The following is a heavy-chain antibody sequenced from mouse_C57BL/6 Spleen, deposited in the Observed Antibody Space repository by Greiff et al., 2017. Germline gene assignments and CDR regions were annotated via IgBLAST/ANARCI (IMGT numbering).Heavy chain of an antibody. D-gene: IGHD3-3*01. Sequence: QVQLQQPGAELVKPGASVKMSCKASGYTFTSYWITWVKQRPGQGLEWIGDIYPGSGSTNYNEKFKSKATLTVDTSSSTAYMQRSSLTYEDSAVYYCAGGGTRAMDYWGQGTSVTVSS. CDR2: IYPGSGST. CDR1: GYTFTSYW. V-gene: IGHV1-55*01. CDR3: AGGGTRAMDY. J-gene: IGHJ4*01.